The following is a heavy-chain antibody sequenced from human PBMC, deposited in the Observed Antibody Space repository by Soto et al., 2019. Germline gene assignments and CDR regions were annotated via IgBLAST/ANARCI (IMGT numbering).Heavy chain of an antibody. CDR2: FYYSGST. D-gene: IGHD2-2*01. Sequence: SETLSLTCTVSGGSLSSGPYSWGWIRQPPGKGLEWIGTFYYSGSTHYNPSLASRVTISVDTSKNQFSLKVTSVTAADTAMYYCARLGGYCSSTSCYGYYGMDVWGQGTTVTVSS. CDR3: ARLGGYCSSTSCYGYYGMDV. J-gene: IGHJ6*02. CDR1: GGSLSSGPYS. V-gene: IGHV4-39*01.